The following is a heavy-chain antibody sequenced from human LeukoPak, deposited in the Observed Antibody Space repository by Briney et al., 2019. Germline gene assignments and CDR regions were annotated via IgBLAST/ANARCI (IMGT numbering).Heavy chain of an antibody. CDR1: GFTFSSYW. Sequence: PGGSLRLSGAASGFTFSSYWLHWVRQAPGKGLVWVSRINSDGSSITYADSVKGRFTISRDNAKNTLYLQMNSLRVEDTAVYYCAREGRVSGYDFDCWGQGTLVTVSS. CDR2: INSDGSSI. V-gene: IGHV3-74*03. CDR3: AREGRVSGYDFDC. D-gene: IGHD5-12*01. J-gene: IGHJ4*02.